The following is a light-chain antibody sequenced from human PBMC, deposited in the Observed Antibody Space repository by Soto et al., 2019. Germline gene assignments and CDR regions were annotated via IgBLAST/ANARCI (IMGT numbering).Light chain of an antibody. CDR2: DVS. J-gene: IGLJ2*01. V-gene: IGLV2-11*01. CDR1: SSDVGGYNY. CDR3: CSYARSYTSS. Sequence: QSALTQPRSVSGSPGQSVTISCTGTSSDVGGYNYVSWYQQHPGKAPKLMIYDVSKRPSGVPDRFSGSKSGNTASLTISGLQAEDEADYYCCSYARSYTSSFGGGTKLTVL.